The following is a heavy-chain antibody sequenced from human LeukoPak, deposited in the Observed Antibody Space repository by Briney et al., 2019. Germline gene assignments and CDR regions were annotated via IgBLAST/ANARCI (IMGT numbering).Heavy chain of an antibody. CDR2: INPSGGST. D-gene: IGHD3-22*01. J-gene: IGHJ6*03. Sequence: ASVKVSCKASGYTFTSYYMHWVRQAPGQGLEWMGIINPSGGSTSYAQKFQGRVTMTRNTSISTAYMELSSLRSEDTAVYYCARGGWVVTLGYYYYYMDVWGKGTTVTISS. CDR1: GYTFTSYY. V-gene: IGHV1-46*01. CDR3: ARGGWVVTLGYYYYYMDV.